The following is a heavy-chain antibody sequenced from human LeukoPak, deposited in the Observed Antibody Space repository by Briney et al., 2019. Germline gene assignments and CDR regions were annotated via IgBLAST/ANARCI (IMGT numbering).Heavy chain of an antibody. D-gene: IGHD5-18*01. Sequence: GSLRLSCAASAFTFSSYEINWVRQAPGKGLEWVSYISSSGSTIYYADSVKGRFTISRHNAKNSLFLQMNSLRAEDTAVYYCARGYTYGLAFWGQGTLVTVSS. J-gene: IGHJ4*02. CDR2: ISSSGSTI. V-gene: IGHV3-48*03. CDR3: ARGYTYGLAF. CDR1: AFTFSSYE.